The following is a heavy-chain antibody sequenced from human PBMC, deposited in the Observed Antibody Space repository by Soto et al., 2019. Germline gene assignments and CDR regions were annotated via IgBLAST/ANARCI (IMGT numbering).Heavy chain of an antibody. J-gene: IGHJ4*02. CDR2: INHSGST. V-gene: IGHV4-34*01. CDR3: ARGAVYMVQLPFDY. D-gene: IGHD3-10*01. Sequence: QVQLQQGGAGLLKPSETLSLTCAVYGGSFSGYYWSWIRQPPGKGLEWIWEINHSGSTNYNPSLKRRVTISVDPSKKQFSLKLSSVTAADTAVYYCARGAVYMVQLPFDYWGQGTLVTVSS. CDR1: GGSFSGYY.